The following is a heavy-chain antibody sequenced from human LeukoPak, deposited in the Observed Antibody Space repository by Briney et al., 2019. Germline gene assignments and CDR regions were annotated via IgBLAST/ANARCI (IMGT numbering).Heavy chain of an antibody. Sequence: PGGSLRLSCAASGFTFSDYYMSWIRQAPGKGLEWVGRVKSKTDGGTTDYAAPVKGRFTISRDDSKNTLYLQMNSLKTEDTAVYYCTTDIILRPYCGGDCSPFDPWGQGTLVTVSS. CDR3: TTDIILRPYCGGDCSPFDP. CDR2: VKSKTDGGTT. V-gene: IGHV3-15*01. CDR1: GFTFSDYY. D-gene: IGHD2-21*02. J-gene: IGHJ5*02.